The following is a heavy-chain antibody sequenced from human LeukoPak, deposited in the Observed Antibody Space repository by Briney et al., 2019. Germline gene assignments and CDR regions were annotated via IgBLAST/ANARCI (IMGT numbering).Heavy chain of an antibody. V-gene: IGHV1-18*01. CDR1: GYTFTSYG. Sequence: ASVKVSCKASGYTFTSYGISWVRQAPGQGLEWMGWISAYNGNTNYARKLQGRVTMTTDTSTSTAYMELRSLRSDDTAVYYRASRLVAVVVSAAIYGDDAFDIWGQGTMVTVSS. J-gene: IGHJ3*02. CDR2: ISAYNGNT. CDR3: ASRLVAVVVSAAIYGDDAFDI. D-gene: IGHD2-2*02.